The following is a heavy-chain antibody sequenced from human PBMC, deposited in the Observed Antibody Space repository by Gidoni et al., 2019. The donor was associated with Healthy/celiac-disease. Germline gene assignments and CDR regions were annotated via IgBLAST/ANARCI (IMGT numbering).Heavy chain of an antibody. D-gene: IGHD5-18*01. CDR1: GGTFSSYA. CDR2: IIPIFGTA. J-gene: IGHJ6*03. CDR3: ARSGYSYGNYYYYMDV. V-gene: IGHV1-69*06. Sequence: QVQLVQSGAEVKKPGSSVKVSCKASGGTFSSYAIRWVRQAPGQGLEWMGGIIPIFGTANYAQKFQGRVTITADKSTSTAYMELSSLRSEDTAVYYCARSGYSYGNYYYYMDVWGKGTTVTVSS.